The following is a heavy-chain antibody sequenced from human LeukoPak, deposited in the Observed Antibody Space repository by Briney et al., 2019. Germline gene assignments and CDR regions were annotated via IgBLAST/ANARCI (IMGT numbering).Heavy chain of an antibody. CDR1: GFTFDDYA. J-gene: IGHJ4*02. CDR3: ARTVEDLLWFGEFGD. V-gene: IGHV3-9*01. CDR2: ISWNSGSI. D-gene: IGHD3-10*01. Sequence: GRSLRLSCAASGFTFDDYAMHWVRQAPGKGLEWVSGISWNSGSIGYADSVKGRFTISRDNAKNSLYLQMNSLRAEDTAVYYCARTVEDLLWFGEFGDWGQGTLVTVSS.